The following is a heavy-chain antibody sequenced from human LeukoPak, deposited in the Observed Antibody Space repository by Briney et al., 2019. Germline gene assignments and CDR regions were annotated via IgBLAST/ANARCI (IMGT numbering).Heavy chain of an antibody. CDR3: AKDLRKYSSSCLVDY. J-gene: IGHJ4*02. D-gene: IGHD6-13*01. Sequence: GGSLRLSCAASGFTFSGYGMHWVRQAPGKGLEWVAVIWFDGSNKYYADSVKGRFTISRDNSKNTLYLQMNSLRAEDTAVYYCAKDLRKYSSSCLVDYWGQGTLVTVSS. CDR1: GFTFSGYG. V-gene: IGHV3-33*06. CDR2: IWFDGSNK.